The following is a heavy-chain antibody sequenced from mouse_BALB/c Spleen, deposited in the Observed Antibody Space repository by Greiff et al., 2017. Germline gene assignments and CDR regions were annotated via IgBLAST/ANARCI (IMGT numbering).Heavy chain of an antibody. V-gene: IGHV14-3*02. Sequence: EVQLQESGAELVKPGASVKLSCTASGFNIKDTYMHWVKQRPEQGLEWIGRIDPANGNTKYDPKFQGKATITADTSSNTAYLQLSSLTSEDTAVYYCAYDDGYAMDYWGQGTSVTVSS. CDR2: IDPANGNT. D-gene: IGHD2-12*01. CDR3: AYDDGYAMDY. J-gene: IGHJ4*01. CDR1: GFNIKDTY.